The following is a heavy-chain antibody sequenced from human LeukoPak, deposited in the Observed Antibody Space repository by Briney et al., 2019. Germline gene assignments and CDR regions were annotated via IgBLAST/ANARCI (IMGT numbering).Heavy chain of an antibody. CDR1: GFTFSSYS. Sequence: PGGSLRLSCAASGFTFSSYSMNWVRLAPGKGLEWVSSISSSSTYIYYAGSVKGRLTISRDNAKNSLYLQMDSLRVEDTAVYYCAKEGPSGWGYYYYYYMDVWGKGTTVTVSS. CDR2: ISSSSTYI. V-gene: IGHV3-21*01. CDR3: AKEGPSGWGYYYYYYMDV. J-gene: IGHJ6*03. D-gene: IGHD6-19*01.